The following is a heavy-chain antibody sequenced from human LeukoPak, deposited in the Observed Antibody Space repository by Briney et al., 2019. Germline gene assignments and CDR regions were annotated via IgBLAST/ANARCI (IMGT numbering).Heavy chain of an antibody. CDR1: GGSVSDYY. Sequence: SETLSLTCTISGGSVSDYYWSWIRQSPGKGLEWIGYIYYTGSTTYNPSLKSRVTMSADTSKNQFSLKLSSVTAADTAVYYCTRDHYLSGFTWGQGTLVTVSS. CDR2: IYYTGST. CDR3: TRDHYLSGFT. D-gene: IGHD3-10*01. J-gene: IGHJ4*02. V-gene: IGHV4-59*02.